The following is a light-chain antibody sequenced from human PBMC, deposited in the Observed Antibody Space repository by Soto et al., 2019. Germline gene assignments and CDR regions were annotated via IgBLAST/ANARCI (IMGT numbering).Light chain of an antibody. CDR3: QQYNNWPLT. Sequence: MMMTQSPATLSVSPGERVTLSCRTSHSVNSHVAWYQQKPDQAPRLLIYGISTRATDIPARFSGSGSGTEFTLTISSLQSEDFAVYYCQQYNNWPLTFGGGTKVDIK. CDR2: GIS. CDR1: HSVNSH. V-gene: IGKV3-15*01. J-gene: IGKJ4*01.